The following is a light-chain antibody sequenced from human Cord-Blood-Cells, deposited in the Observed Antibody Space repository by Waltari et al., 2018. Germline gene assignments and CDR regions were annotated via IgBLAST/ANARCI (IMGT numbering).Light chain of an antibody. CDR3: QQYNSYSGT. J-gene: IGKJ1*01. Sequence: DIQMTQSPSTLSASVGDRVTITYRASQSISSWLAWYQQKPGKAPKLLIYDASSVESGVPSRFSGSGSGTEFTLTISSLQPDDFATYYCQQYNSYSGTFGQGTKVEIK. CDR2: DAS. CDR1: QSISSW. V-gene: IGKV1-5*01.